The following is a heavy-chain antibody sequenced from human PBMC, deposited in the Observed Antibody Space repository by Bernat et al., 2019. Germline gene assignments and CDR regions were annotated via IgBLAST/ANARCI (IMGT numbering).Heavy chain of an antibody. CDR1: GFTFSNYC. V-gene: IGHV3-30*18. Sequence: QVQLVESGGGLVQPGRSLRLSCAASGFTFSNYCMHWVRQAPGKGLEWVSRISYDGSNTYYADSVKGRFTISRDNSKNTLYLQMNSLSAEDTAEYSCAKWALVSASYYNDGFDYWGQGTLVTVSS. CDR3: AKWALVSASYYNDGFDY. D-gene: IGHD3-10*01. J-gene: IGHJ4*02. CDR2: ISYDGSNT.